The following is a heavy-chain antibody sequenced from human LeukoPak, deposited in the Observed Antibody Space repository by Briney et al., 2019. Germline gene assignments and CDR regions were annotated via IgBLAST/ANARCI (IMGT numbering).Heavy chain of an antibody. J-gene: IGHJ4*02. V-gene: IGHV3-7*01. CDR2: IKYDGSGK. CDR3: ARDLFSGSYQEDF. Sequence: GGSLRLSCAASGFTLSSYWMSWVRQAPGKGLEWVANIKYDGSGKYYADSVKGRFTISRDDAKNSLYLEMNRLRVEDTAVYYCARDLFSGSYQEDFWGQGTLVTISS. D-gene: IGHD1-26*01. CDR1: GFTLSSYW.